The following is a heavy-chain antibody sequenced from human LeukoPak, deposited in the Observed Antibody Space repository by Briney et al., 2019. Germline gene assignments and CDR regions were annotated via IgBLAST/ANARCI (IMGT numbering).Heavy chain of an antibody. V-gene: IGHV3-64D*09. CDR1: GFTFSSYG. CDR2: ISSNGGST. CDR3: VKDSGGLPIYGMDV. Sequence: GGSLRLSCSASGFTFSSYGMHWVRQAPGKGRDYVSAISSNGGSTYYADSVEGRFTIYRDNSKNTLHLQMSSLRTEDTAVYYCVKDSGGLPIYGMDVWGQGTTVTVSS. J-gene: IGHJ6*02. D-gene: IGHD5-12*01.